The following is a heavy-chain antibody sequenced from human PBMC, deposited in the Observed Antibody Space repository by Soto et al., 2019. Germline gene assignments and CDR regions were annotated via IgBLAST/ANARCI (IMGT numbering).Heavy chain of an antibody. CDR3: ANPEMATITRSDWFDP. CDR1: GFTFSSYG. J-gene: IGHJ5*02. Sequence: GGSLRLSCAASGFTFSSYGMHWVRQAPGKGLEWVAVISYDGSNKYYADSVKGRFTISRDNSKNTLYLQMNSLRAEDTAVYYCANPEMATITRSDWFDPWGQGTLVTVSS. V-gene: IGHV3-30*18. D-gene: IGHD5-12*01. CDR2: ISYDGSNK.